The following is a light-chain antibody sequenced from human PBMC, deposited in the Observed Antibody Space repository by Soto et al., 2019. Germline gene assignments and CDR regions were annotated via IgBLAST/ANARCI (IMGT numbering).Light chain of an antibody. V-gene: IGLV2-11*01. J-gene: IGLJ1*01. CDR3: CSDAGTYTFV. CDR1: SGDVGGSNH. CDR2: DVT. Sequence: QSVLTXPRSVSGSPGQSVTISCTGTSGDVGGSNHVSWYQHHPGKAPKFLIYDVTKRPSGVPDRFSGSKSGNTASLTISGLQPEDEADYYCCSDAGTYTFVFGTGTKVPVL.